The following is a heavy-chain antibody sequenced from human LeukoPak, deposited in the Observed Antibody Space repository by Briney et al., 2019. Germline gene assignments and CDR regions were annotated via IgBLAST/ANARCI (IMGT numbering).Heavy chain of an antibody. D-gene: IGHD3-3*01. CDR1: GDSISSYY. V-gene: IGHV4-59*01. Sequence: SETLSLTCTVSGDSISSYYCSWIRQPPGKGLGWIGYIYKSGSTKYNPSLKSRVTISIDTSKNQFSLKVNSVTAADTAVYYCARGGTSALEWFGPWGQGTLVTVSS. CDR2: IYKSGST. J-gene: IGHJ5*02. CDR3: ARGGTSALEWFGP.